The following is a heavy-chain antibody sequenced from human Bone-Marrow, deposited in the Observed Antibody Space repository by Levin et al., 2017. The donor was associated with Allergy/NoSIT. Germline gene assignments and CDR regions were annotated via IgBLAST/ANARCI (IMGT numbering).Heavy chain of an antibody. J-gene: IGHJ3*02. D-gene: IGHD1-1*01. CDR1: GFTFSSFS. CDR3: ARGRSGGRGAFDI. V-gene: IGHV3-48*01. Sequence: PSQTLSLTCAPSGFTFSSFSMNWVRQAPGKGLEWVSYISSSSSSIYYAESVKGRFTISRDNAKNSLYLQMNSLRAEDTAVYYCARGRSGGRGAFDIWGQGTMVTVSS. CDR2: ISSSSSSI.